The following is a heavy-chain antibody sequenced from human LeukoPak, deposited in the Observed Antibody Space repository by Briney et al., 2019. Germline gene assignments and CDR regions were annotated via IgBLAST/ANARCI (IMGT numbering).Heavy chain of an antibody. Sequence: GGSLRLSCAASGFTFSNYWMSWVRQAPGKGLEWVANINQDGGETYYVDSVKGRFTMSRDNAMNSLYLQMNSLSAEDTAVYFCAKCDGTGTVDYWGQGTLVTVSS. CDR3: AKCDGTGTVDY. CDR2: INQDGGET. V-gene: IGHV3-7*01. CDR1: GFTFSNYW. J-gene: IGHJ4*02. D-gene: IGHD3/OR15-3a*01.